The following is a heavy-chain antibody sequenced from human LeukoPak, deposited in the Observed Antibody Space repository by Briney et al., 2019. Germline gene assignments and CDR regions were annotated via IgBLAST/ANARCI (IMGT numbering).Heavy chain of an antibody. CDR1: GFTFSSYA. D-gene: IGHD3-10*01. CDR2: ISYDGSNK. J-gene: IGHJ4*02. CDR3: SRDSYQIGGRWMVGGGFDY. Sequence: GRSLRLSCAASGFTFSSYAMHWVRQARGKGLEWVAVISYDGSNKYYADSVKGRFTISRDNSKNTLYLQLNSLRAEQTAVYYFSRDSYQIGGRWMVGGGFDYWGQGTLVTVSS. V-gene: IGHV3-30*01.